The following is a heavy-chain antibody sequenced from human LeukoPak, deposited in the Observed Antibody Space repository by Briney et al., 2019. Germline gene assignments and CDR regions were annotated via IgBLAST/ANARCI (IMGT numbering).Heavy chain of an antibody. CDR2: IYTSGST. J-gene: IGHJ5*02. Sequence: SETLSLTCTVSGGSISSYYWSWIRQPAGKGLEWIRRIYTSGSTNYNPSLKSRVTMSVDTSKNQFSLKLSSVTAADTAVYYCARRQVLGYCSGGSCYPTGLNWFDPWGQGTLVTVSS. V-gene: IGHV4-4*07. CDR1: GGSISSYY. D-gene: IGHD2-15*01. CDR3: ARRQVLGYCSGGSCYPTGLNWFDP.